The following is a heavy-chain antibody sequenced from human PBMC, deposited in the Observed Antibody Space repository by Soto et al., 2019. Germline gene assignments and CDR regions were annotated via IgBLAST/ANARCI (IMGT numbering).Heavy chain of an antibody. D-gene: IGHD2-2*01. Sequence: LRLSCAASGFIFDDYTMHWVRQVPGKGLEWVSLISWDGVSTYYADSVKGRFTISRDNNKSSLYLQMNSLRTEDTALYYCAKDQSRRGFCTGTTCPYHYYGLDVWGQGTTVTVSS. J-gene: IGHJ6*02. CDR1: GFIFDDYT. V-gene: IGHV3-43*01. CDR3: AKDQSRRGFCTGTTCPYHYYGLDV. CDR2: ISWDGVST.